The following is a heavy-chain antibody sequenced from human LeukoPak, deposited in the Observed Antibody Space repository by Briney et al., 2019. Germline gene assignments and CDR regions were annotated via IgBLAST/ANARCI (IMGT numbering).Heavy chain of an antibody. D-gene: IGHD2-15*01. Sequence: GGSLRLSCAASGFTFGGFAMSWVRQAPGKGLEWGSSISSAAHNTYYADSVKGRFTISRDNSKNTLYLQMNSLRAEDTAIYYCAKGKAVVGAAGPDYWGQGTLVTVSS. J-gene: IGHJ4*02. CDR1: GFTFGGFA. V-gene: IGHV3-23*01. CDR2: ISSAAHNT. CDR3: AKGKAVVGAAGPDY.